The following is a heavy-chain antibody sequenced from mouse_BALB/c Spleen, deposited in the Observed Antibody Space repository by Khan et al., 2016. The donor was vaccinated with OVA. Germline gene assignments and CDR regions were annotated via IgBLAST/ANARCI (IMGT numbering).Heavy chain of an antibody. CDR2: INTYTGEP. CDR1: GYTFKNYV. CDR3: GRFHGGY. V-gene: IGHV9-3-1*01. J-gene: IGHJ2*01. Sequence: QIQLVQSGPELKKPGETVKISCKASGYTFKNYVMNWVKQSPGKGLKWMGWINTYTGEPTYDDDFKGRFAFSLETSASTAYLQINSLKNEDTATYFCGRFHGGYWGQGTTLTVSS.